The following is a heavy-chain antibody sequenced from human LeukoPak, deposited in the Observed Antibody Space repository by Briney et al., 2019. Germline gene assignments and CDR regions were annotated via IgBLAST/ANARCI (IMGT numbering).Heavy chain of an antibody. CDR2: IQSKTDGGTA. V-gene: IGHV3-15*01. D-gene: IGHD2-2*01. Sequence: PGGSLRRSCTASGFIFSDAWMSWVRQAPGKGLEWVGRIQSKTDGGTAEYAAIVEGRFTISRDDSKNTVYLQMNSLKTEDTAVYYCARHSKEGSSTSGWFSALDYWGQGTLVIVSS. CDR3: ARHSKEGSSTSGWFSALDY. CDR1: GFIFSDAW. J-gene: IGHJ4*02.